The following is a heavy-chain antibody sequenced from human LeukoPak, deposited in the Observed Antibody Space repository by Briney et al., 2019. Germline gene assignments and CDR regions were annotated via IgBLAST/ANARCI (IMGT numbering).Heavy chain of an antibody. J-gene: IGHJ4*02. CDR2: INSDGSTT. Sequence: GGSLRLSCAASGFTFSSYWMHWVRQAPGKGLVWVSRINSDGSTTNYADSVKGRFTISRDNAKNTLYLQMNSLRAEDTALYYCTRLGTASTYCGGDCLFNWGQGTLVTVSS. CDR1: GFTFSSYW. D-gene: IGHD2-21*02. V-gene: IGHV3-74*01. CDR3: TRLGTASTYCGGDCLFN.